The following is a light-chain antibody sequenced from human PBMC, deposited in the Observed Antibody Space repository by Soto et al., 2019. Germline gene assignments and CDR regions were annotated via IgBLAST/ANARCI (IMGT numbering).Light chain of an antibody. CDR3: QQYYSYPRT. Sequence: AIRMTQSPSSVSASPGDRVTVTCRASQGVNTFLAWYKQRPGKAPEFLMHAASTLYSGVPSRFIGSGSETNLTLTIPRLQSDVFATYYFQQYYSYPRTFGQGTKVEI. CDR2: AAS. V-gene: IGKV1-8*01. J-gene: IGKJ1*01. CDR1: QGVNTF.